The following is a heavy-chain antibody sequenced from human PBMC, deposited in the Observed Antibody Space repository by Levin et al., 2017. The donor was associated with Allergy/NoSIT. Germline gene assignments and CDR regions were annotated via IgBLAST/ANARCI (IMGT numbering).Heavy chain of an antibody. J-gene: IGHJ4*02. D-gene: IGHD4-23*01. Sequence: GGSLRLSCAASGFTFNYAWMTWVRQAPGKGLEWVGRIQSKTDGGTTDYATPVKGRFTISRDDSKNTVYLQMDSLRAEDTGVYYCTTTTPLGGKGYSWGQGTLVTVSS. CDR1: GFTFNYAW. CDR3: TTTTPLGGKGYS. V-gene: IGHV3-15*01. CDR2: IQSKTDGGTT.